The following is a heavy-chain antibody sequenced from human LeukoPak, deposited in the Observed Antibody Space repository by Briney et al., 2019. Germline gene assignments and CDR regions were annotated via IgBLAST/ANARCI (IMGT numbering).Heavy chain of an antibody. CDR2: MNPNSGNT. CDR1: GYTFTSYD. V-gene: IGHV1-8*01. J-gene: IGHJ4*02. D-gene: IGHD2-15*01. Sequence: ASVKVSCKASGYTFTSYDINWVRQATGQGLEWMGWMNPNSGNTGYAQKFQGRVTITADKSTSTAYMELSSLRSEDTAVYYCARDHPVVVAANWGQGTLVTVSS. CDR3: ARDHPVVVAAN.